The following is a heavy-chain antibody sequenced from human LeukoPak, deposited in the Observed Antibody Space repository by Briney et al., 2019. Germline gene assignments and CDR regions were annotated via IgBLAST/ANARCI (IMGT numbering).Heavy chain of an antibody. J-gene: IGHJ4*02. CDR2: INSDASTI. CDR3: AREGCTIGAVCSSLLDH. V-gene: IGHV3-74*01. CDR1: GLTFSSDW. D-gene: IGHD2-8*01. Sequence: GGSLRLSCAASGLTFSSDWMHWVRQVPGKGLVWVSRINSDASTINYADSVKGRFTISRDNAKNTLYLQMNNLRAEDTAVYYCAREGCTIGAVCSSLLDHWGRGTLVTVSS.